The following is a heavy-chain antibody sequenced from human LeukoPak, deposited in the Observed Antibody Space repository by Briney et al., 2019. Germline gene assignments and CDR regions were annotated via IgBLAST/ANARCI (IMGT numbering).Heavy chain of an antibody. CDR2: ISSSSNTI. CDR1: GFTFDDYG. D-gene: IGHD6-13*01. J-gene: IGHJ6*03. CDR3: ARRQHRYYMDV. Sequence: GGSLRLSCAASGFTFDDYGMSWVRQAPGKGLEWVSYISSSSNTIYYADSVKGRFTISRDNAKSSLYLQMNILRVEDTAVYYCARRQHRYYMDVWGKGTTVTVSS. V-gene: IGHV3-48*01.